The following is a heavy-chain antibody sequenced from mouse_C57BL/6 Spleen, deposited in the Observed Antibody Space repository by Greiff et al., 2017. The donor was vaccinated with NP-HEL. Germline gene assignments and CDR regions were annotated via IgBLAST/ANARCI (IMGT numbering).Heavy chain of an antibody. J-gene: IGHJ2*01. CDR3: ARWIITTVVEGY. V-gene: IGHV1-22*01. CDR2: INPNNGGT. D-gene: IGHD1-1*01. CDR1: GYTFTDYN. Sequence: VQLQQSGPELVKPGASVKMSCKASGYTFTDYNMHWVKQSHGKSLEWIGYINPNNGGTSYNQKFKGKATLTVNKSSSTAYMELRSLTSEDSAVYYCARWIITTVVEGYWGQGTTLTVSS.